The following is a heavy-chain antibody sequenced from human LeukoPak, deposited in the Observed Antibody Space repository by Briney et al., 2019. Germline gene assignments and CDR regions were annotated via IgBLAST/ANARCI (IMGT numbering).Heavy chain of an antibody. CDR2: ISSSGSTI. CDR3: ASVAAAGKVYFQH. Sequence: GWSLRLSCAASGFTFSDYYMSWIRQAPGKGLEWVSYISSSGSTIYYSDSVKGRFTISRDNAKNSLYLQMNSLRAEDTAVYYCASVAAAGKVYFQHWGQGTLVTVSS. V-gene: IGHV3-11*04. CDR1: GFTFSDYY. D-gene: IGHD6-13*01. J-gene: IGHJ1*01.